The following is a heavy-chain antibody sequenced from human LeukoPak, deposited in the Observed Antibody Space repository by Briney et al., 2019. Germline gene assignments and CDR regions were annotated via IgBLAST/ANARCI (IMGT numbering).Heavy chain of an antibody. Sequence: TSETLSLTCTVSGGSISSSSYYWGWIRQPPGKGLEWIGSIYYSGSTYYNPSLKSRVTISVDTSKNQFSLKLSSVTAADTAVYYCANSIDFDYGDYYFDYWGQGALVTISS. V-gene: IGHV4-39*07. D-gene: IGHD4-17*01. J-gene: IGHJ4*02. CDR2: IYYSGST. CDR1: GGSISSSSYY. CDR3: ANSIDFDYGDYYFDY.